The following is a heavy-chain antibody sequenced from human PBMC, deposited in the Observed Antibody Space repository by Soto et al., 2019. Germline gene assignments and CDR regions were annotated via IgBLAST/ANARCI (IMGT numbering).Heavy chain of an antibody. Sequence: GRSLRLACAASGFTCSSYAMSWVRQDQGKGLEWVSAISGSGGSTYYADSVKGRFTISRDNSKNTLYLQMNSLRAEDTAVYYCAKGVGVDTAMALWGQGT. V-gene: IGHV3-23*01. CDR3: AKGVGVDTAMAL. J-gene: IGHJ4*02. CDR1: GFTCSSYA. CDR2: ISGSGGST. D-gene: IGHD5-18*01.